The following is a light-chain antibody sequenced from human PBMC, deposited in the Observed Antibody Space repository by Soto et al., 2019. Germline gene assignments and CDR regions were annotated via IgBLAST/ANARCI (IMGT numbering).Light chain of an antibody. V-gene: IGKV3-11*01. CDR3: QQCDIWPRT. J-gene: IGKJ2*01. CDR1: QSVSSY. Sequence: EIVLTQSPATLSLSPGERATLSCRASQSVSSYLAWYQQKPGQAPRLLIYDASNRATGIPARFSGSGSGTEFTLTISSLQSEDFAVYYCQQCDIWPRTFGQGTKLEIK. CDR2: DAS.